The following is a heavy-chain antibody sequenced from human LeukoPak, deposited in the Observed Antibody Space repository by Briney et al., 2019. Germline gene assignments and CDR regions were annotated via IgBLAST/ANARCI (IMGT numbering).Heavy chain of an antibody. D-gene: IGHD3-22*01. Sequence: SETLSLTCAVYGGSFSGYYWSWIRQPPGKGLEWIGEINHSGSTNYNPSLKSRVTISVDTSKNQFSLKLSSVTAADMAVYYCARVRITMIVVVITTSHYFDYWGQGTLVTVSS. V-gene: IGHV4-34*01. CDR3: ARVRITMIVVVITTSHYFDY. CDR1: GGSFSGYY. J-gene: IGHJ4*02. CDR2: INHSGST.